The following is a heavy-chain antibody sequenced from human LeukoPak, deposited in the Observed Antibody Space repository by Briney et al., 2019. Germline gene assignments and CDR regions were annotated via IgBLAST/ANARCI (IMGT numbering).Heavy chain of an antibody. CDR3: TKDGGDYGDYGLFDN. J-gene: IGHJ4*02. CDR2: MYPNSGNT. V-gene: IGHV1-8*02. D-gene: IGHD4-17*01. Sequence: GASVKVSCKASGYTFTDYYMHWVQQAPGKGLEWMGWMYPNSGNTGYAQKFQGRVTMTRNTSISTAYMELSSLRSEDTALYYCTKDGGDYGDYGLFDNWGQGSLVTVSS. CDR1: GYTFTDYY.